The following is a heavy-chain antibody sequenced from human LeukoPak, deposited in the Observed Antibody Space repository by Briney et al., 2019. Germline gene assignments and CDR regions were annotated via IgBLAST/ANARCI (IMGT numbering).Heavy chain of an antibody. D-gene: IGHD3-3*01. CDR1: GYTFTSYG. CDR3: ARDPTSYDFWSGYSELYYYYGMDV. CDR2: ISAYNGNT. J-gene: IGHJ6*02. Sequence: GASVKVSCKASGYTFTSYGISWVRQATGQGLEWMGWISAYNGNTNYAQKLQGRVTMTTDTSTSTAYMELRSLRSDDTAVYYCARDPTSYDFWSGYSELYYYYGMDVWGQGTTVTVSS. V-gene: IGHV1-18*01.